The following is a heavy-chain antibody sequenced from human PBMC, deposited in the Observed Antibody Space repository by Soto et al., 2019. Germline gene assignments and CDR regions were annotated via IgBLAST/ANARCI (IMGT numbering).Heavy chain of an antibody. J-gene: IGHJ5*02. CDR3: ARHEGNGNVWPLNWFDP. CDR2: IHYSGST. CDR1: GDSIGTTHSY. Sequence: SETLSLTCTVSGDSIGTTHSYWAWIRQSPGKGLEWIGNIHYSGSTYYMPSLRSRVTLSVDTSKNQFSLRLTSVTAEDTAVYYCARHEGNGNVWPLNWFDPWGLGTLVTVSS. D-gene: IGHD2-8*01. V-gene: IGHV4-39*01.